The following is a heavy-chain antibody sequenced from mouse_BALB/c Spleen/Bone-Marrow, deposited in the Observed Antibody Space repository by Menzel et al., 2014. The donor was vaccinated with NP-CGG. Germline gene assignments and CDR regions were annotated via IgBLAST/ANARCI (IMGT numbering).Heavy chain of an antibody. CDR3: ATIYYGNSYAMDY. J-gene: IGHJ4*01. Sequence: EVKLVESGGGLVQPGGSRKLSCAASGFTFSDYGMAWVRQAPGKGPEWVAFISNLAYSIYYADTVTGRSTISRENAKNTLYLEMSSLRSEDTAMYYCATIYYGNSYAMDYWGQGTSVTVSS. D-gene: IGHD2-1*01. CDR2: ISNLAYSI. V-gene: IGHV5-15*02. CDR1: GFTFSDYG.